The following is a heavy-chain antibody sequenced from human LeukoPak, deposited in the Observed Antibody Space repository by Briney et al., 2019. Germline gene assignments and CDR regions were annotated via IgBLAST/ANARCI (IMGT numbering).Heavy chain of an antibody. CDR2: INHSGST. V-gene: IGHV4-34*01. J-gene: IGHJ4*02. Sequence: PSETLSLTCAVYGGSFSGYYWSWIRQPPGKGLEWIGEINHSGSTNYSPSLKSRVTISVDTSKNQFSLKLSSVTAADTAVYYCARVGDCSSTSCYGGLFDYWGQGTLVTVSS. D-gene: IGHD2-2*01. CDR3: ARVGDCSSTSCYGGLFDY. CDR1: GGSFSGYY.